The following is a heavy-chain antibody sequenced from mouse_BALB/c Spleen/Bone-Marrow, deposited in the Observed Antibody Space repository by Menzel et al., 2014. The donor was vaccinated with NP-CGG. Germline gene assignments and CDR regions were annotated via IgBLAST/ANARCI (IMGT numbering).Heavy chain of an antibody. CDR1: GYTFTSYW. CDR2: INPSTGYT. CDR3: ARSRDGYDSFAY. Sequence: VKLMESGAELAKPGASVKMSCKASGYTFTSYWMHWVKQRPGQGLEWIGYINPSTGYTEYNQKFKDKATLTADKSSSTAYVQLSSLTSEDSAVYYCARSRDGYDSFAYWGQGTLVTVSA. J-gene: IGHJ3*01. D-gene: IGHD2-2*01. V-gene: IGHV1-7*01.